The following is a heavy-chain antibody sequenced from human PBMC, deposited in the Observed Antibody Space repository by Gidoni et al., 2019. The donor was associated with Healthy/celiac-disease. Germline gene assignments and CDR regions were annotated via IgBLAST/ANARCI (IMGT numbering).Heavy chain of an antibody. J-gene: IGHJ4*02. CDR3: VKDFVSTGRGDY. CDR2: ISGSGGTT. V-gene: IGHV3-23*01. CDR1: GFTFSNYA. D-gene: IGHD2-8*02. Sequence: EVQLLESGGGLVQPGWSLRLSCAASGFTFSNYAMNWVRQAPGKGLEWVSGISGSGGTTYYADSVKGRFTLSRDNSKNTLYLQMNSLRAEDTALYYCVKDFVSTGRGDYWGQGTLVTVSS.